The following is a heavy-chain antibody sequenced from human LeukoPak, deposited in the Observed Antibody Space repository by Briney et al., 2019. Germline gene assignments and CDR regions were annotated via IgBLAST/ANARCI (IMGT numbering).Heavy chain of an antibody. D-gene: IGHD6-19*01. J-gene: IGHJ4*02. CDR2: FYSGGST. Sequence: HPGGSLTLSCAASGFTVSSNYMSWVRQAPGKGLEWVSVFYSGGSTYYADSVKGRFTISRDNSKNTLYLQMNSLRAEDTAVYYCARGSRSSGWFDYWGQGTLLSVSS. CDR1: GFTVSSNY. CDR3: ARGSRSSGWFDY. V-gene: IGHV3-53*01.